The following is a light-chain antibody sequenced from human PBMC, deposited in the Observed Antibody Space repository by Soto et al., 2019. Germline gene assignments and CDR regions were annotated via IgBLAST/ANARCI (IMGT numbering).Light chain of an antibody. CDR2: AAS. Sequence: DIQMTQSPSSLSASVGDRVTITCRASQSISSYLNWYQQKPGKAPKLLIYAASSLQSGVPSRFXGSGSGTDFSLTISNLQPEDFATYYCQQSYSTLPFTFGPGTKVDIK. CDR1: QSISSY. J-gene: IGKJ3*01. V-gene: IGKV1-39*01. CDR3: QQSYSTLPFT.